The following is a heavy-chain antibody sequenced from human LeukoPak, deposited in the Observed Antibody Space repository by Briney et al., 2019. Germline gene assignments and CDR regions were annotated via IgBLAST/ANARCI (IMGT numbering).Heavy chain of an antibody. CDR1: GMIFSKYW. V-gene: IGHV3-7*01. CDR3: ATSWDY. J-gene: IGHJ4*02. Sequence: GGSLRLSCEASGMIFSKYWMSWVRQAPGKGLEWVANIKQDGSEKYYLDSVKGRFTISRDNAKNSSYLHMNSLRAEDTAVYYCATSWDYWGQGTLVTVSS. CDR2: IKQDGSEK.